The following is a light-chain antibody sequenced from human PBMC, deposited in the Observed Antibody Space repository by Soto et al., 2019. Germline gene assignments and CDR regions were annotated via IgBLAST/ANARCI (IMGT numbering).Light chain of an antibody. CDR2: GAS. CDR3: QQYGSSPQT. CDR1: QSISRY. J-gene: IGKJ1*01. Sequence: IVLTQSPGTLSLSPGERTTLSCRASQSISRYLAWYQHKPGQAPRLLIHGASSRATGIPDRFSGSGSGTDFTLTISRLEPEDFAVYYCQQYGSSPQTFGQGTKVDIK. V-gene: IGKV3-20*01.